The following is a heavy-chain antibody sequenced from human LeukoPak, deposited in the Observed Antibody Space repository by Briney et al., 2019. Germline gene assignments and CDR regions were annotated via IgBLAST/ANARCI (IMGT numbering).Heavy chain of an antibody. CDR2: SSVYNGNT. V-gene: IGHV1-18*01. Sequence: ASVKVSCKASGYTFTSYGISWVRQAPGQGLEWMGWSSVYNGNTNYAQKLQGRVTMTTDTSTSTAYMELRSLRSDDTAVYYCARGNYCSGGSCYDGAFDYWGQGTLVTVSS. J-gene: IGHJ4*02. CDR3: ARGNYCSGGSCYDGAFDY. D-gene: IGHD2-15*01. CDR1: GYTFTSYG.